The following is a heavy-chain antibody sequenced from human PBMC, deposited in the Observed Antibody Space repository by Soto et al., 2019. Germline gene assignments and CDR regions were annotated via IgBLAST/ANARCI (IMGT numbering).Heavy chain of an antibody. CDR1: GFNFNDHA. V-gene: IGHV3-30-3*02. J-gene: IGHJ5*02. Sequence: VQLVESGGGVVQPGRSLRLSCAASGFNFNDHAMHWVRQAPGKGLEWVAVLSYDGSNEYYADSVKGRFTISRDNSKNTLYLQVRSLRAEDTAVYYCAKTYYYDRSGYYQNWFDPWGQGTLVTVSS. CDR2: LSYDGSNE. D-gene: IGHD3-22*01. CDR3: AKTYYYDRSGYYQNWFDP.